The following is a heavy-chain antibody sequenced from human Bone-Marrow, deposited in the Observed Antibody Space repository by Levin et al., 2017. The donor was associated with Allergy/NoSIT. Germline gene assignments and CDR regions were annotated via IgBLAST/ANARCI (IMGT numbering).Heavy chain of an antibody. CDR2: IRNSGGDT. Sequence: QAGGSLRLSCVGSGFTFSSYAMHWVRQAPGKGLEWVSAIRNSGGDTHYTDSVKGRFTVSRDNSKNTLYLQMNSLRAEDTAMYYCAKVGSDQWVRFPFDAWGQGTLVTVSS. CDR1: GFTFSSYA. CDR3: AKVGSDQWVRFPFDA. J-gene: IGHJ5*02. V-gene: IGHV3-23*01. D-gene: IGHD5-12*01.